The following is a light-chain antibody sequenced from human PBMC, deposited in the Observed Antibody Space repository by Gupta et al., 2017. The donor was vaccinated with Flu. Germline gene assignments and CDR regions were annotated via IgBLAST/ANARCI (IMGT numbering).Light chain of an antibody. J-gene: IGKJ1*01. CDR3: QQYNSYPFT. Sequence: PSTLSASVGDRVTITCRASQSISSCLAWFQQKPGKAPKLLIYNASSLESGVPSRFSGSGSGTEFTLTISSLQPDDFATYYCQQYNSYPFTFGQGTKVEIK. V-gene: IGKV1-5*03. CDR2: NAS. CDR1: QSISSC.